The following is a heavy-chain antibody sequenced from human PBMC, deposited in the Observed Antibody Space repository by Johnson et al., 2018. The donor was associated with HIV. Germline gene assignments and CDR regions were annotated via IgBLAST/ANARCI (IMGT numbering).Heavy chain of an antibody. Sequence: VQVVESGGGLVQPGGSLRLSCAASGFTVSSNYMNWVRQAPGKGLEWVSVIYSVASTYYADSVKGRFTISRDNSKNTLYLQMNSLRAEETAVYYCAKDSFFYDSAFDIWGQGTKVTVSS. CDR3: AKDSFFYDSAFDI. CDR2: IYSVAST. V-gene: IGHV3-66*02. J-gene: IGHJ3*02. D-gene: IGHD3-22*01. CDR1: GFTVSSNY.